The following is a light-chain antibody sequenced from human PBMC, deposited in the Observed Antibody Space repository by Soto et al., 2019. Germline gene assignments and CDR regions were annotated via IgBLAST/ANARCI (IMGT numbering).Light chain of an antibody. V-gene: IGLV2-11*01. CDR2: DVT. CDR1: SSDVGTYNF. Sequence: QSALTQPRSVSGTPGKSVTISCTGTSSDVGTYNFVSWYQQHPGKAPKFMIYDVTKRPSGVPDRFSGSKSGNTASLTISGLQAEDDADYSCCSYVGSYTSHVFGTGTKVTVL. CDR3: CSYVGSYTSHV. J-gene: IGLJ1*01.